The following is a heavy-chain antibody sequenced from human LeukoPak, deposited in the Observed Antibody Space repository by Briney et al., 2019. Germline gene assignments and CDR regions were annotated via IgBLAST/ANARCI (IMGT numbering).Heavy chain of an antibody. CDR3: ARAGEMNWFDP. D-gene: IGHD5-24*01. Sequence: GASVKASCKASVGTFSSYAISWVRQAPGQGLEWMGRIIPIFGIANYAQKFQGRVTITADKSTSTAYMELSSLRSEDTAVYYCARAGEMNWFDPWGQGTLVTVSS. V-gene: IGHV1-69*04. J-gene: IGHJ5*02. CDR1: VGTFSSYA. CDR2: IIPIFGIA.